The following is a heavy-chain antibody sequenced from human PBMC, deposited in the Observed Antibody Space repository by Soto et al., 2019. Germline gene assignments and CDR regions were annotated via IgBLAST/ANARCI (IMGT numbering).Heavy chain of an antibody. Sequence: VPVRVPCKGSGYTFTSYALHWGRQAPGQRLEWMGWINAGNGNTKYSQKFQGRVTITRDTSASTAYMELSSLRSEDTAVYYCAREGYDSSGYYIDYWGQGTLVTVSS. D-gene: IGHD3-22*01. CDR2: INAGNGNT. J-gene: IGHJ4*02. V-gene: IGHV1-3*01. CDR1: GYTFTSYA. CDR3: AREGYDSSGYYIDY.